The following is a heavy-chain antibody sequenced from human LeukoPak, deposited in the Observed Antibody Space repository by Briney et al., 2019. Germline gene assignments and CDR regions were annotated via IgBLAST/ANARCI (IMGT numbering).Heavy chain of an antibody. Sequence: PSETLSITCTVSGGSISSSSYYWGWIRQPPGKGLEWIGSIYYSGSTYYNPSLKSRVTISVDTSKNQFSLKLSSVTAADTAVYYCARAYRDYSRPIYYFDYWGQGTLVTVSS. J-gene: IGHJ4*02. V-gene: IGHV4-39*07. CDR1: GGSISSSSYY. D-gene: IGHD4-17*01. CDR2: IYYSGST. CDR3: ARAYRDYSRPIYYFDY.